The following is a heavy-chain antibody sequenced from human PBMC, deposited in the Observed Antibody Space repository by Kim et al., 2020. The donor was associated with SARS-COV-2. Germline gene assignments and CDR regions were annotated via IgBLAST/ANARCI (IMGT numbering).Heavy chain of an antibody. CDR3: ASRWGGLVPVDAVDI. Sequence: SETLSLTCAVSGGSISSSNWWSWVRQPPGKGLEWIGEIYHSGSTNYNPSLKSRVTISVDKSKNQFSLKLSSVTAADTAVYYCASRWGGLVPVDAVDIWGQGTMVTVSS. CDR2: IYHSGST. J-gene: IGHJ3*02. CDR1: GGSISSSNW. D-gene: IGHD6-19*01. V-gene: IGHV4-4*02.